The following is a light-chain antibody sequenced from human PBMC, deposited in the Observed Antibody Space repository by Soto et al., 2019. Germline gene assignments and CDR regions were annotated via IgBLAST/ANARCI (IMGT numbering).Light chain of an antibody. CDR2: SNH. CDR1: SSNLGSNT. V-gene: IGLV1-44*01. Sequence: QSVLAQPPSASGTPGQRVTISCSGSSSNLGSNTVNWYQQLPGTAPKLLIYSNHHRPSGVPDRFSGSKSGTSASLAISGLQSEDEADYYCAACDDSLNGYVFGTGTKVTVL. CDR3: AACDDSLNGYV. J-gene: IGLJ1*01.